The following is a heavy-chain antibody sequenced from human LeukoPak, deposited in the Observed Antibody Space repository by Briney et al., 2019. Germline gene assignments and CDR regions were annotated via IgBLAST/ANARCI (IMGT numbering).Heavy chain of an antibody. CDR2: IKQDGSEK. J-gene: IGHJ6*03. CDR1: GFTFSSYE. CDR3: ATVAVRGVIDYYYYMDV. D-gene: IGHD3-10*01. V-gene: IGHV3-7*01. Sequence: GGSLRLSCAASGFTFSSYEMNWVRQAPGKGLEWVANIKQDGSEKYYVDSVKGRFTISRDNAKNSLYLQMNSLRAEDTAVYYCATVAVRGVIDYYYYMDVWGKGTTVTVSS.